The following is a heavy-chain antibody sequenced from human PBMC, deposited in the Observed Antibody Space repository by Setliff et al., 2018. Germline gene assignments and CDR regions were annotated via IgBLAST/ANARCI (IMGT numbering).Heavy chain of an antibody. V-gene: IGHV4-61*09. D-gene: IGHD3-3*01. Sequence: LSLTCTVSGDSISSRRSYWGWFRQPAGKGLEWIGQIYTSWSTNYNPSLKSRVTISLDTSKNQFSLSLSSVTAADTAVYYCARMSGFQYMDAWGKGTTVTVSS. J-gene: IGHJ6*03. CDR3: ARMSGFQYMDA. CDR1: GDSISSRRSY. CDR2: IYTSWST.